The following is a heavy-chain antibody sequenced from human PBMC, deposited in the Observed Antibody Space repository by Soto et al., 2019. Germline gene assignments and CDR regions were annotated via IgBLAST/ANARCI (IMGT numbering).Heavy chain of an antibody. CDR2: IYSGGST. Sequence: EVQLVESGGGLVQPGGSLRLSCAASGFTVSSNYMSWVRHAPGKGLEWVSVIYSGGSTYYADSVKGRFTISRHNSKNTLYLQLNSLRAEDTAVYYCARPYGDYVRGYFDLWGRGTLVTVSS. CDR1: GFTVSSNY. V-gene: IGHV3-53*04. J-gene: IGHJ2*01. D-gene: IGHD4-17*01. CDR3: ARPYGDYVRGYFDL.